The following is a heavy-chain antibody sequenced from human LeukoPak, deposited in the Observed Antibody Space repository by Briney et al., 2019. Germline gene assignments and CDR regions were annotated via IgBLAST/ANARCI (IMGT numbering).Heavy chain of an antibody. J-gene: IGHJ4*02. D-gene: IGHD2-21*01. CDR1: GFTFSSYS. V-gene: IGHV3-48*02. CDR2: ISRSSSTR. CDR3: ARDCSYCVDY. Sequence: GRSLRLSSAASGFTFSSYSMHWVRQAPGKGLEWVSYISRSSSTRYADSVKGRFTISRDNAKNSLYLQMNSLRDEDTAVYYCARDCSYCVDYWGQGTLVTVSS.